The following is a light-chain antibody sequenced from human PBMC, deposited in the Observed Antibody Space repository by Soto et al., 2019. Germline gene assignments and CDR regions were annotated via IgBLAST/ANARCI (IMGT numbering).Light chain of an antibody. CDR2: DAS. J-gene: IGKJ5*01. V-gene: IGKV3D-20*02. Sequence: DIVLTQSPGTLSLSPGERATLSFWASQSVNSRSLAWYQQKPGQAPRLLIYDASNRATGIPARFSGSGSGTDFTLTISSLEPEDFAVYYCQQRSNWPLITFGQGTRLEIK. CDR1: QSVNSRS. CDR3: QQRSNWPLIT.